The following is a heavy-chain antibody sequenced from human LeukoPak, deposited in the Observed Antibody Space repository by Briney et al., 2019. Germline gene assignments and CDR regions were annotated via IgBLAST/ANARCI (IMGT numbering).Heavy chain of an antibody. J-gene: IGHJ4*02. CDR1: LFSFSRYE. CDR2: ISPSGSTK. D-gene: IGHD6-19*01. CDR3: TKLAVASADS. V-gene: IGHV3-48*03. Sequence: GGSLRLSCVSSLFSFSRYEMNWVRQAPGKGLEWVSNISPSGSTKYYADSVKGRFTVSRDNAKNSLYLQMNSLRAGDTGVYYCTKLAVASADSWGQGTLVTVSS.